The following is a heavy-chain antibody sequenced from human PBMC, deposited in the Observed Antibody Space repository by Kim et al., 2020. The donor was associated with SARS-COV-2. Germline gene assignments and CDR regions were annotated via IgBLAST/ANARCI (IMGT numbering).Heavy chain of an antibody. Sequence: YANYSPSFQGHVTISADKSISTADLQWSSLKASDTAMYYCARIYSSGPNYWGQGTLVTVSS. CDR2: YA. D-gene: IGHD6-19*01. V-gene: IGHV5-10-1*01. J-gene: IGHJ4*02. CDR3: ARIYSSGPNY.